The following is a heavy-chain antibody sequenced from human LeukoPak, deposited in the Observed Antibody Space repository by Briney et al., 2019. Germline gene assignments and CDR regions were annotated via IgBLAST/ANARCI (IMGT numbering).Heavy chain of an antibody. CDR1: GYTFTGYY. CDR3: AREGGSYFVGGGY. V-gene: IGHV1-2*02. J-gene: IGHJ4*02. Sequence: ASVKVSCKASGYTFTGYYMHWVRQAPGQGLEWMGWINPNSGGTNYAQEFQGRVTMTRDTSISTAYMELSRLRSDDTAVYYCAREGGSYFVGGGYWGQGTLVTVSS. D-gene: IGHD1-26*01. CDR2: INPNSGGT.